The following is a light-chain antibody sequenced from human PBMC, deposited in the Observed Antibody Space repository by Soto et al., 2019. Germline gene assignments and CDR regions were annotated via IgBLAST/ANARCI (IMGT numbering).Light chain of an antibody. J-gene: IGKJ2*01. CDR3: QQNYDVPRN. CDR2: AAS. V-gene: IGKV1-39*01. Sequence: DIQMTQSPSYLPTSVGDRVTITCRASQTVSNYVTWYQQKPGKAPRMLIFAASRVQNGIPSRFSGSGSGTDFTLTISHVQPEDFATYFCQQNYDVPRNFGQGTTLEI. CDR1: QTVSNY.